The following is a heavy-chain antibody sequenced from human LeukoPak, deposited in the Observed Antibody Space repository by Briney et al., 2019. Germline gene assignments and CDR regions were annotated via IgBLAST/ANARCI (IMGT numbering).Heavy chain of an antibody. CDR1: GYTFTGYY. CDR2: INPNSGGT. D-gene: IGHD4-11*01. CDR3: AREGNDYSNWFDP. Sequence: ASVKVSCKASGYTFTGYYMHWVRQAPGQGLEWMGWINPNSGGTNYAQKFQGRVTMTRDTSISTAYMELSRLRSDDTAVYYCAREGNDYSNWFDPWGQGTLVTVSS. V-gene: IGHV1-2*02. J-gene: IGHJ5*02.